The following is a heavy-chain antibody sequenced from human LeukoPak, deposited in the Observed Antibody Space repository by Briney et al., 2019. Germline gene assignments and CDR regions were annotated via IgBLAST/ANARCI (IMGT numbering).Heavy chain of an antibody. CDR2: IYSGGST. CDR3: ASGNYDYVWGSYRYAFDI. D-gene: IGHD3-16*02. Sequence: PGGSLRLSCAASGFTVSSNYMSWVRQAPGKGLEWVSVIYSGGSTYYADSVKGRFTISRDNSKNTLYLQMNSLRAEDTAVYYCASGNYDYVWGSYRYAFDIWGQGTMVTVSS. V-gene: IGHV3-53*01. CDR1: GFTVSSNY. J-gene: IGHJ3*02.